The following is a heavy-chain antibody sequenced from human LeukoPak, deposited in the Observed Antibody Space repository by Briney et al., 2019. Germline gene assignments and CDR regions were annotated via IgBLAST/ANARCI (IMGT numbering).Heavy chain of an antibody. CDR3: ARDYSGYEIGYYYYYMDV. CDR1: GYTFTGYY. V-gene: IGHV1-2*02. Sequence: ASVKVSCKASGYTFTGYYMHWVRQAPGQGLEWMGWINPNSGGTNYAQKFQGRVTMTRDTSISTAYMELSRLRSDDTAVYYCARDYSGYEIGYYYYYMDVWGKGTTVTISS. D-gene: IGHD5-12*01. J-gene: IGHJ6*03. CDR2: INPNSGGT.